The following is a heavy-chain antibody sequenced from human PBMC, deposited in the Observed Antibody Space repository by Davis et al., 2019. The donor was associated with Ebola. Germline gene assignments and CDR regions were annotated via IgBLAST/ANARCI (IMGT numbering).Heavy chain of an antibody. CDR3: ARAPNYDVLTGTSSYYFDY. CDR1: GYTFTSYG. CDR2: ISGFITNT. Sequence: ASVKVSCKSSGYTFTSYGLVWXXXAAGLCLEWMGWISGFITNTNFPQKFQGIVTVSKDTSTNTAYMDLRSLTSGDTAIYYCARAPNYDVLTGTSSYYFDYWGQGTLVTVSS. V-gene: IGHV1-18*04. J-gene: IGHJ4*02. D-gene: IGHD3-9*01.